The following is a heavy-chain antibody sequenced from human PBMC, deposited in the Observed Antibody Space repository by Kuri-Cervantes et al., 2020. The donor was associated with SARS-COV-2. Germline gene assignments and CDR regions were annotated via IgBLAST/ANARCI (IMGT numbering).Heavy chain of an antibody. CDR2: ISNSGSTI. CDR1: GFTFSDYY. D-gene: IGHD1-1*01. V-gene: IGHV3-11*04. Sequence: GESLKISCAASGFTFSDYYMTWIRQAPGKGLECVSYISNSGSTIYYADSVKGRFTISRDNAKNMLFLQMNSLRAEDTAVYYCVRDGDHWNFDYWGQGTLVTVSS. J-gene: IGHJ4*02. CDR3: VRDGDHWNFDY.